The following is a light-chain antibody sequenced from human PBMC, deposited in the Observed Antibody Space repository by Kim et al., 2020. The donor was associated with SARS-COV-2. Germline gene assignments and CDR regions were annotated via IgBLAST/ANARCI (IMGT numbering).Light chain of an antibody. J-gene: IGLJ3*02. CDR2: NTN. CDR1: TGSVSTSYF. V-gene: IGLV8-61*01. CDR3: VLYMGSGTWV. Sequence: GTVTLTCGLSTGSVSTSYFPSWYQQTPGQAPRTLIYNTNTRSSGVPDRFSGSILGNKAALTITGAQADDESDYYCVLYMGSGTWVFGGGTKLTV.